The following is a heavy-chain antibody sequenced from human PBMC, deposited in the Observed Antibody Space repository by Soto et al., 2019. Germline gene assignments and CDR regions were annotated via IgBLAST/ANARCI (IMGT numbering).Heavy chain of an antibody. D-gene: IGHD3-10*01. CDR2: IIPILGIA. CDR1: GGTFSSYT. J-gene: IGHJ1*01. Sequence: QVQLVQSGAEVKKPGSSVKVSCKASGGTFSSYTISWVRQAPGQGLEWMGRIIPILGIANYALKFQGRVTITADKSTSTAYMELSSLRSEDTAVYYCARDSRDYYGSGTPSEYFQHWGQGTLVTVSS. V-gene: IGHV1-69*08. CDR3: ARDSRDYYGSGTPSEYFQH.